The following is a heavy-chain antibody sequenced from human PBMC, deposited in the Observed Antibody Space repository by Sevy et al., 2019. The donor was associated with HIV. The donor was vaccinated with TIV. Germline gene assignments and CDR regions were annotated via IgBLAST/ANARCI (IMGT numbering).Heavy chain of an antibody. Sequence: GGSLRLSCAASGFTVSSNYMSWVRQASGKGLEWVSVIYSGGSTYYADSVKGRFTISRDNSKNTLYLQMNSLRAEDTAVYYCARMSDYSLDNDYWGQGTLVTVSS. D-gene: IGHD1-26*01. V-gene: IGHV3-53*01. CDR3: ARMSDYSLDNDY. J-gene: IGHJ4*02. CDR2: IYSGGST. CDR1: GFTVSSNY.